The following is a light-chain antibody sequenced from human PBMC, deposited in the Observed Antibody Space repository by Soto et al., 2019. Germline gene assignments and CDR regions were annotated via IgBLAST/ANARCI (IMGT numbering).Light chain of an antibody. CDR1: QDISRW. J-gene: IGKJ4*01. V-gene: IGKV1-12*01. Sequence: DIQMTQSPSSVSASVGDGVTITCRASQDISRWLAWYQQKPGKAPKLLIYAASTLESGVPSRFSGSGSGTYFTLTINSLQPEASATYFCQQANSFPLTFGGGTKVEIK. CDR3: QQANSFPLT. CDR2: AAS.